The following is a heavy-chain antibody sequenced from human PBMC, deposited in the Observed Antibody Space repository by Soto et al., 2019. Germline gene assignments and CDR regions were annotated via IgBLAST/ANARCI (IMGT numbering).Heavy chain of an antibody. CDR2: ISYDGSNK. V-gene: IGHV3-30*18. J-gene: IGHJ4*02. CDR3: AKGSSGWWPPLDY. Sequence: QVQLVESGGGVVQPGRSLRLSCAASGFTFSSYGMHWVRQAPGKGLEWVAVISYDGSNKYYADSVKGRFTISRDNSKNTLYLQMTSMRAEDTAVYYCAKGSSGWWPPLDYWGQGTLVTVSS. D-gene: IGHD6-19*01. CDR1: GFTFSSYG.